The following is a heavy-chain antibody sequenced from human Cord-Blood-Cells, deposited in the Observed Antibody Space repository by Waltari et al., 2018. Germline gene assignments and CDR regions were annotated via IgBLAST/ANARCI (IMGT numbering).Heavy chain of an antibody. CDR3: ATTHPVREMRSLAFDI. D-gene: IGHD3-16*01. V-gene: IGHV1-24*01. J-gene: IGHJ3*02. CDR2: VETEDGKT. Sequence: QVQLVQSGAEVKKPGASVKVSCKVSGYTLTELSMHWVRQAPGKGLEWMGGVETEDGKTIYAQKVPGRVTMAEDTSTDTAYMELGSLRSEDTAVYYCATTHPVREMRSLAFDIWGQGTMVTVSS. CDR1: GYTLTELS.